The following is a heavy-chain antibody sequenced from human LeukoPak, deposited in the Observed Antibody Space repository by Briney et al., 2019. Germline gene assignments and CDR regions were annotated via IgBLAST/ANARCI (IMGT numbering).Heavy chain of an antibody. CDR2: RSYDGSNK. D-gene: IGHD6-13*01. CDR1: GFTFSSYG. J-gene: IGHJ6*04. V-gene: IGHV3-30*18. Sequence: PGRSLRLSCAASGFTFSSYGMHWVRQAPGKGLEWVAVRSYDGSNKYYADSVKGRFTISRDNSKNTLYLQMNSLRAEDTAVYYCAKGAAADFYYYYYGMDVWGKGTTVTVSS. CDR3: AKGAAADFYYYYYGMDV.